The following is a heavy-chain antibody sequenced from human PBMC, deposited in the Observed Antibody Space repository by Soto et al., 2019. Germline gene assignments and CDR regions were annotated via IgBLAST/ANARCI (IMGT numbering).Heavy chain of an antibody. J-gene: IGHJ3*02. CDR2: IYPGDSDT. Sequence: GESLKISCKGSGYSFTSYWIGWVRQMPGKGLEWMGIIYPGDSDTRYSPSFQGQVTISADKSISTAYLQWSSLKASDTAMYYCARGFIAARPPSGAFDIWGQGTMVTVSS. CDR1: GYSFTSYW. CDR3: ARGFIAARPPSGAFDI. D-gene: IGHD6-6*01. V-gene: IGHV5-51*01.